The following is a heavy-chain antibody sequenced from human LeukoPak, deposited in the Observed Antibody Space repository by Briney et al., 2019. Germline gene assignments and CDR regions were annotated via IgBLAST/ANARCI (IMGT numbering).Heavy chain of an antibody. CDR1: GYSMSSGYY. CDR3: ARVAVEQWLVQGYFDY. CDR2: IYHSGST. D-gene: IGHD6-19*01. J-gene: IGHJ4*02. V-gene: IGHV4-38-2*02. Sequence: PSETLSLICTVSGYSMSSGYYWGWIRQPPGKGLECIGSIYHSGSTYYNPSLKSRVTISVDTSKNQFSLKLSSVTAADTAVYYCARVAVEQWLVQGYFDYWGQGTLVTVSS.